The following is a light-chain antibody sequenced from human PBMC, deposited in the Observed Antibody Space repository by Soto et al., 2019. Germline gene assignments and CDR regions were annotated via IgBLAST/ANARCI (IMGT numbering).Light chain of an antibody. J-gene: IGKJ1*01. CDR1: QTISSW. CDR2: KAS. Sequence: DIQMTQSPSTLSASVGDRVSITCRASQTISSWLAWYQQKPGKAPKLLFYKASNLESGVPSRFSGSGSGTEFTLTISSLQPDDFVTYYCQQYNHYPWTFGQGTKVEIK. CDR3: QQYNHYPWT. V-gene: IGKV1-5*03.